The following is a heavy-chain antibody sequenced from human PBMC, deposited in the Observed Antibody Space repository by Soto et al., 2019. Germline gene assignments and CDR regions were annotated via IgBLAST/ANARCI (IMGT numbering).Heavy chain of an antibody. CDR2: VYHTGRT. J-gene: IGHJ4*02. Sequence: SETLSLTCTVSGGSFRSGSYSWSWIRQPPGKGLEWIGYVYHTGRTSYNPSLRSRISISMDTSQNHFSLNLDSVTAADTAVYVSAADFDYFDSWGQGTLVTVSS. V-gene: IGHV4-61*01. CDR3: AADFDYFDS. D-gene: IGHD3-3*01. CDR1: GGSFRSGSYS.